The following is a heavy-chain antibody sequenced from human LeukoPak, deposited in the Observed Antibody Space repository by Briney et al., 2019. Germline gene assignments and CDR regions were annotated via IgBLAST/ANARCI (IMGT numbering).Heavy chain of an antibody. CDR2: ISFDGSNK. V-gene: IGHV3-30*03. CDR3: GYYNSGSYSTPDS. CDR1: GFTFSSYD. D-gene: IGHD3-10*01. Sequence: GGSLRLSCAASGFTFSSYDMYWVRQAPGKGLQWVALISFDGSNKYYADSVKGRFTISRDSSKNTLYLQIKTLRSEDTAVYYCGYYNSGSYSTPDSWGRGTQVTVSS. J-gene: IGHJ5*01.